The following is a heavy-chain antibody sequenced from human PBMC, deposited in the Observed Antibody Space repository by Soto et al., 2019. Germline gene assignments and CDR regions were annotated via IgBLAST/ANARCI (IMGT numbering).Heavy chain of an antibody. CDR3: AREVVTTEWYFDN. Sequence: QVQLMESGGGVVQPGGSLRLSFVTSGFTFSSHSMHWFRQAPGKGLEWVAVTSANDGTKFYTDSVKGRFTVSRDNSKNTLYLQMTSLRVEDTAVYYCAREVVTTEWYFDNLGQGILVIVSS. CDR1: GFTFSSHS. CDR2: TSANDGTK. J-gene: IGHJ4*02. V-gene: IGHV3-30-3*01. D-gene: IGHD1-1*01.